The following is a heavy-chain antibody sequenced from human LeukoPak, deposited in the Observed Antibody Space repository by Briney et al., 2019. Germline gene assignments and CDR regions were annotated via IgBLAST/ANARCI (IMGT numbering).Heavy chain of an antibody. CDR2: IIPIFGTA. V-gene: IGHV1-69*05. D-gene: IGHD6-19*01. CDR1: GGTFSSYA. Sequence: GASVTVSCKASGGTFSSYAISWVRQAPGQGPEWMGGIIPIFGTANYAQKFQGRVTITTDESTSTAYMELSSLRSEDTAVYYCASAVAGAYYYYMDVWGKGTTVTVSS. J-gene: IGHJ6*03. CDR3: ASAVAGAYYYYMDV.